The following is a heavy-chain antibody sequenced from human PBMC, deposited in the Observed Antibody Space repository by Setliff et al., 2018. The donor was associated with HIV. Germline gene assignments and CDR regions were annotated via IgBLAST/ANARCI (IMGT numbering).Heavy chain of an antibody. J-gene: IGHJ6*02. CDR1: GYSISSGYY. CDR3: ARDFYGSGSYYILYYYYGMDV. Sequence: ETLSLTCTVSGYSISSGYYWGWIRQPPGKGLEWIGSIYHSGSTYYNPSLKSRVTISVDTSKNQFSLKLSSVTAADTAVYYCARDFYGSGSYYILYYYYGMDVWGQGTTVTVSS. D-gene: IGHD3-10*01. CDR2: IYHSGST. V-gene: IGHV4-38-2*02.